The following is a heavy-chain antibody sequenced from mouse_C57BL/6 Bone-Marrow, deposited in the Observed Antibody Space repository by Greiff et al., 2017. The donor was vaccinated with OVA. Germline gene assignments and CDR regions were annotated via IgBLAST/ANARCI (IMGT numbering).Heavy chain of an antibody. CDR1: GFSLTSYA. Sequence: QVQLQQSGPGLVAPSQSLSITCTVSGFSLTSYAISWVRQPPGKGLEWLGVIWTGGGTNYYSAHKTRLRISKNNAKRQVCLKMNSLQTDDTARYYCARFYYSNYSAWFAYWGQGTLVTVSA. CDR2: IWTGGGT. J-gene: IGHJ3*01. CDR3: ARFYYSNYSAWFAY. D-gene: IGHD2-5*01. V-gene: IGHV2-9-1*01.